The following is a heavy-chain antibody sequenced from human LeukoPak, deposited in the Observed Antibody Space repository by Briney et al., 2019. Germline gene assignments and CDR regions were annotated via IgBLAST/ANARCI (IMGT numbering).Heavy chain of an antibody. J-gene: IGHJ4*02. D-gene: IGHD3-16*01. V-gene: IGHV4-4*07. CDR2: IYTSGST. CDR3: ARGSSYADYGLFDY. Sequence: SETLSLTCTASGGSFSSYDWSWIRQPAGKGLEWIGRIYTSGSTNYNPSLKNRVTMSLNTSNNQFPLKLISGTSADTAVYYCARGSSYADYGLFDYWGQGTLVTVSS. CDR1: GGSFSSYD.